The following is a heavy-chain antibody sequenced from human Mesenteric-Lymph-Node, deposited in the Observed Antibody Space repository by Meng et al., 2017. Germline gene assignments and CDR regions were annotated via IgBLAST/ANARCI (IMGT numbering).Heavy chain of an antibody. CDR2: ISGSAVVT. V-gene: IGHV3-23*01. CDR1: GFTFFSYA. Sequence: GGSLRPSFTASGFTFFSYAMSWARQAPGKGLEWVAAISGSAVVTYYADSVQCRFTITRDNTKNTIYLHMNSMRAEDTAVYHCAKILEDIGYSNFDYWGQGTLVTVSS. CDR3: AKILEDIGYSNFDY. J-gene: IGHJ4*02. D-gene: IGHD3-22*01.